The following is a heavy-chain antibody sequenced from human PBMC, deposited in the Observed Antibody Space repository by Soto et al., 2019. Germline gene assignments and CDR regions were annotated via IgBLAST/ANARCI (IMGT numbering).Heavy chain of an antibody. CDR3: ARQFRDVYNAVEY. CDR2: TSNSAPT. CDR1: GGSISSYH. V-gene: IGHV4-59*08. Sequence: QVQLQESGPGLVKPSETLSLTCTVSGGSISSYHWSWIRQSPGKGLEWIGYTSNSAPTIYNPSLKSRSPXSXDXXKNQFSLRLSSVPAADTAVYFCARQFRDVYNAVEYWGQGALVTVSS. D-gene: IGHD1-1*01. J-gene: IGHJ4*02.